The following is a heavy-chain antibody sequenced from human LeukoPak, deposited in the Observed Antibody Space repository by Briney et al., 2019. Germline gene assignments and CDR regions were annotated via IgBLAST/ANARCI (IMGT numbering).Heavy chain of an antibody. CDR1: GYTFTSYA. V-gene: IGHV1-3*01. CDR2: INAGNGNT. CDR3: ASSRRIAAADTWDWFDP. Sequence: GASVTVSCKASGYTFTSYAMHWVRQAPGQRLEWMGWINAGNGNTKYSQKFQGRVTITRDTSASTAYMELSSLRSEDTAVYYCASSRRIAAADTWDWFDPWGQGTLVTVSS. D-gene: IGHD6-13*01. J-gene: IGHJ5*02.